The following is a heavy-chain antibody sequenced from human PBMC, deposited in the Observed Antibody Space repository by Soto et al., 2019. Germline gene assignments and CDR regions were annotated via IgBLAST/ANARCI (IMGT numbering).Heavy chain of an antibody. Sequence: EVQLLESGGGVVQPGGSLRLSCAASGFTFSSYAMSWVRQAPGKGLEWVSAISGSGGSTYYADSVKGRFTISRDNSKNTLYLQMNSLRAEDTAVYYCAKDLRAGDYFPDYYYYGMDVWGQGTTVTVSS. V-gene: IGHV3-23*01. CDR2: ISGSGGST. J-gene: IGHJ6*02. D-gene: IGHD4-17*01. CDR3: AKDLRAGDYFPDYYYYGMDV. CDR1: GFTFSSYA.